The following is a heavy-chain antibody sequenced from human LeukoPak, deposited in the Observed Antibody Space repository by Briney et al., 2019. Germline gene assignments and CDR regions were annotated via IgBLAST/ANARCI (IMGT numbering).Heavy chain of an antibody. CDR2: IYTSGST. D-gene: IGHD2-2*01. CDR3: ARDPGGIVVVPARGAFDI. CDR1: GGSISSYY. V-gene: IGHV4-4*07. J-gene: IGHJ3*02. Sequence: PETLSLTCTVSGGSISSYYWSWIRQPAGKGLEWIGRIYTSGSTNYNPSLKSRVTMSVDTSKNQFSLKLSSVTAADTAVYYCARDPGGIVVVPARGAFDIWGQGTMVTVSS.